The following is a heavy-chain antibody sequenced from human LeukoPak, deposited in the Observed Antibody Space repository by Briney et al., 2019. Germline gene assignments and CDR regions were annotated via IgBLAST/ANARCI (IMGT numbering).Heavy chain of an antibody. D-gene: IGHD2-21*01. CDR2: INAGNGNT. CDR1: GYTFTSYA. CDR3: ARDPFPGWFDP. J-gene: IGHJ5*02. V-gene: IGHV1-3*01. Sequence: ASVTVSCTASGYTFTSYAMHWVRQAPGQRLEWMGWINAGNGNTKYSQKFQGRVTITRDTSASTAYMELSSLRSEDTAVYYCARDPFPGWFDPWGQGTLVTVSS.